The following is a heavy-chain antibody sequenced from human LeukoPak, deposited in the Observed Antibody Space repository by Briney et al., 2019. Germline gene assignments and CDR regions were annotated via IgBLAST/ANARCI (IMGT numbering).Heavy chain of an antibody. D-gene: IGHD2-2*01. CDR1: GFSFSTFG. V-gene: IGHV3-33*01. CDR3: ARDMARGSTSCYRGCHYYYYGMDV. Sequence: PGRSLRLSCAASGFSFSTFGMHWVRQAPGNGLEWVAVIWDDGSKKYYEDSVKGRFTISRDNSKNTLYLQMNSLRAEDTAVYYCARDMARGSTSCYRGCHYYYYGMDVWGQGTTVTVSS. J-gene: IGHJ6*02. CDR2: IWDDGSKK.